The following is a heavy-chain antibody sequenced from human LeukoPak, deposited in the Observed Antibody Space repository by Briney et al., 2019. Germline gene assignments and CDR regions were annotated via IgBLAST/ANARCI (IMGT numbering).Heavy chain of an antibody. CDR3: ARVIHLGELSLYDY. J-gene: IGHJ4*02. D-gene: IGHD3-16*02. CDR2: IDPSDSYT. CDR1: GYSFTTYW. V-gene: IGHV5-10-1*01. Sequence: PGESLKISCKGSGYSFTTYWITWVRQMPGKGLEWMGRIDPSDSYTNYSPSFQGHVTISADKSISTPYLQWSSLKASDTAMYYCARVIHLGELSLYDYWGQGTLVTVSS.